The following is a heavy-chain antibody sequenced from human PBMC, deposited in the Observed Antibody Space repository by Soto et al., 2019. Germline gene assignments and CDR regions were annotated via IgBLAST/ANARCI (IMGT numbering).Heavy chain of an antibody. CDR1: RFTFSDYY. J-gene: IGHJ3*02. CDR2: ISSSGTGI. V-gene: IGHV3-11*01. CDR3: ARAYSDAFDI. D-gene: IGHD2-15*01. Sequence: GGSLRLSCAASRFTFSDYYMTWIRQAPGKGLEWVSYISSSGTGIYYPDSVKGRFTISRDNAKNSLYLQMSSLRAEDTAVYYCARAYSDAFDIWGQGTMVTVSS.